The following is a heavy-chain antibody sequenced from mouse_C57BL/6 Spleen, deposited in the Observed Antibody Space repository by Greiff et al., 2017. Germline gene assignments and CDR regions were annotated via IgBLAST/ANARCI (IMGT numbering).Heavy chain of an antibody. J-gene: IGHJ1*03. D-gene: IGHD1-1*01. V-gene: IGHV1-64*01. CDR1: GYTFTSYW. CDR2: IHPNSGST. Sequence: QVQLQQPGAELVKPGASVKLSCKASGYTFTSYWMHWVKQRPGQGLEWIGMIHPNSGSTNYNEKFKSKATLTVDKSSSTAYMQLSSLTSEDSAVYYCAREITTVVAGDWYFDVWGTGTTVTVSS. CDR3: AREITTVVAGDWYFDV.